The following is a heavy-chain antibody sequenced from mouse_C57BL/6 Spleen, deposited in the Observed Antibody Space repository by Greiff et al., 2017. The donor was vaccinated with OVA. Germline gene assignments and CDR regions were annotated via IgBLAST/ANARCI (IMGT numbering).Heavy chain of an antibody. D-gene: IGHD2-12*01. CDR1: GFTFSSYA. Sequence: EVKLMESGGGLVKPGGSLKLSCAASGFTFSSYAMSWVRQTPEKRLEWVATISDGGSYTYYPDNVKGRFTISRDNAKNNLYLQMSHLKSEDTAMYYCERDSYGFDYWGQGTTLTVSS. J-gene: IGHJ2*01. CDR2: ISDGGSYT. V-gene: IGHV5-4*03. CDR3: ERDSYGFDY.